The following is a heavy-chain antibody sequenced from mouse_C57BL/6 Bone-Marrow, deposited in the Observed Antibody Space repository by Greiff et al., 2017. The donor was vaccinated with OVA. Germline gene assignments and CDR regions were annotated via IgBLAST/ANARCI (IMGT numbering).Heavy chain of an antibody. Sequence: VQLQQSGPELVKPGASVKMSCKASGYTFTDYNMHWVKQSHGKSLEWIGYINPNNGGTSYNQKFKGKATLTVNKSSSTAYMELRSLTSEDSAVYYCARSRYQGYYAMDYWGQGTSVTVSS. J-gene: IGHJ4*01. CDR2: INPNNGGT. V-gene: IGHV1-22*01. CDR1: GYTFTDYN. D-gene: IGHD2-14*01. CDR3: ARSRYQGYYAMDY.